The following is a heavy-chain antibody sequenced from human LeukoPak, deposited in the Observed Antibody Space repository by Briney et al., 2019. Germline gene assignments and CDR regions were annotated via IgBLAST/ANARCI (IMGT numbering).Heavy chain of an antibody. J-gene: IGHJ4*02. CDR2: IIPIFGTA. V-gene: IGHV1-69*06. D-gene: IGHD1-7*01. CDR1: GGTFSSYA. CDR3: ARDGTTAFDY. Sequence: GASVKVSCKASGGTFSSYAISWVRQSPGQGLEWMGGIIPIFGTANYAQKFQGRVTITADKSTSTAYMELSSLRSDDTAVYYCARDGTTAFDYWGQGTLVTVSS.